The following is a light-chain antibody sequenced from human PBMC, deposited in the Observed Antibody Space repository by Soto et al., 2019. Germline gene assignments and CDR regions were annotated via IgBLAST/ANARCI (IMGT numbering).Light chain of an antibody. V-gene: IGKV3-15*01. CDR1: QSVNSN. Sequence: EIVMTQSPATLSVSPGERATLSCRANQSVNSNLVWYQQKPGQAPRLLIYGASTRASGIPGRFSGSGYGTEFTLTISSLQSEDFAVYYCQQYNNWLWTFGQGTKVEIK. CDR3: QQYNNWLWT. CDR2: GAS. J-gene: IGKJ1*01.